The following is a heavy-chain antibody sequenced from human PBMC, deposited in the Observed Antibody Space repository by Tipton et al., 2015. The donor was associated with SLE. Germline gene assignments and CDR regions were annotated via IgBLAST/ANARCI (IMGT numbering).Heavy chain of an antibody. CDR1: GYSFTGYY. CDR3: AKNLGGEDF. CDR2: INPNSGVT. Sequence: QLVQSGAEVKRPGASVRVSCKASGYSFTGYYMHWVRQAPGQGLEWMGWINPNSGVTKYAQKFQGRVTMTRDTSISTAYMDLSSLRSDDPAVYYCAKNLGGEDFWGQGTLVTVSS. J-gene: IGHJ4*02. V-gene: IGHV1-2*02. D-gene: IGHD3-10*01.